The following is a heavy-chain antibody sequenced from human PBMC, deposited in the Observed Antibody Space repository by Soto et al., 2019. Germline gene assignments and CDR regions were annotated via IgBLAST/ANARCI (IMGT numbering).Heavy chain of an antibody. D-gene: IGHD3-3*02. CDR3: ARALATHDYYYYGMDV. CDR1: GYTFTGYY. J-gene: IGHJ6*02. Sequence: GASVKVSCKASGYTFTGYYMHWVRQAPGQGLEWMGWINPNSGGTNYAQKFQGRVTMTRDTSISTAYMGLSRLRSDDTAVYYCARALATHDYYYYGMDVWGQGTTVTVSS. V-gene: IGHV1-2*02. CDR2: INPNSGGT.